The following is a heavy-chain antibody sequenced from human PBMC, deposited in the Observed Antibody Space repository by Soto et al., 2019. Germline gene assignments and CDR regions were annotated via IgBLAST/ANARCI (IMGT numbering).Heavy chain of an antibody. V-gene: IGHV1-2*02. CDR1: EYTFTGYY. J-gene: IGHJ4*02. CDR3: ARGRTTGVDY. D-gene: IGHD3-10*01. CDR2: INFNSGGT. Sequence: GASVKVSCKASEYTFTGYYMHWVRQAPGQGLEWMGWINFNSGGTNYAQKFQGRVTMTRDTSISTAYMELSSLRSDDMAVYYCARGRTTGVDYWGQGTLVTVSS.